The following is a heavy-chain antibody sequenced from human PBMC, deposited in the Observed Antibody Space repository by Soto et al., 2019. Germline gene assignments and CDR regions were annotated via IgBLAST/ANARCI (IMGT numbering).Heavy chain of an antibody. V-gene: IGHV3-23*01. CDR3: AKVDSREAPGIAVAGSDY. Sequence: EVQLLGSGGGLVQPGGSLRLSCAASGFTFSSYAMSWVRQAPGKGLEWVSAISGSGGSTYYADSVKGRFTISRDNSKNTLYLQMNSLRAEDTAVYYCAKVDSREAPGIAVAGSDYWGQGTLVTVSS. J-gene: IGHJ4*02. CDR1: GFTFSSYA. CDR2: ISGSGGST. D-gene: IGHD6-19*01.